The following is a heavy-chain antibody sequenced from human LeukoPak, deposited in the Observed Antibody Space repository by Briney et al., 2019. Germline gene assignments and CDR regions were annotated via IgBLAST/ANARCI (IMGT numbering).Heavy chain of an antibody. D-gene: IGHD6-6*01. CDR2: INHSGST. J-gene: IGHJ6*03. CDR3: ARQSSSYYYYYYMDV. Sequence: SETLSLTCAVHGRSFSGYYWSWIRQPPGKGLEWIGEINHSGSTNYNPSLKSRVTISVDTSKNQFSLKLSSVTAADTAVYYCARQSSSYYYYYYMDVWGKGTTVTVSS. V-gene: IGHV4-34*01. CDR1: GRSFSGYY.